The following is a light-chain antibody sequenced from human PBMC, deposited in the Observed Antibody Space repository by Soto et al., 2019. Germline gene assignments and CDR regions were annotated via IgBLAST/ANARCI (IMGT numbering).Light chain of an antibody. CDR1: QSVLSSSNNKNS. J-gene: IGKJ1*01. Sequence: DIVMTQSPDSLAVSLGERATINCKSSQSVLSSSNNKNSIAWYQQKPGQPPRLLIYWASTRESGVPDRFSGSGSGTDFTLTISRLEPEDFAVYYCQQYGSFGQGTKVEIK. V-gene: IGKV4-1*01. CDR2: WAS. CDR3: QQYGS.